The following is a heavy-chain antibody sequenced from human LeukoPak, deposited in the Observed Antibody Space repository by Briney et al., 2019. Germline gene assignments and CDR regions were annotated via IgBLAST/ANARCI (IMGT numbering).Heavy chain of an antibody. CDR2: IIPILGIA. D-gene: IGHD2-15*01. CDR1: GGTFSSYA. CDR3: ARAPDCSGGSCYSYAFDI. V-gene: IGHV1-69*04. J-gene: IGHJ3*02. Sequence: SVKVPCKASGGTFSSYAISWVRQAPGQGLEWMGRIIPILGIANYAQKFQGRVTITADKSTSTAYMELSSLRSEDTAVYYCARAPDCSGGSCYSYAFDIWGQGTMVTVSS.